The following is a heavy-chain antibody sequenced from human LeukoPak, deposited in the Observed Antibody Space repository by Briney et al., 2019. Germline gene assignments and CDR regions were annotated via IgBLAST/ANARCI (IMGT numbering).Heavy chain of an antibody. CDR1: EGTFSSYA. V-gene: IGHV1-69*13. CDR3: ASDSTYYYDSSEGYFAS. CDR2: IIPIFGTP. Sequence: AVKVSCKSSEGTFSSYAISWVRQAPGQGLEGMGGIIPIFGTPNYAQKCQGRVTIAANESTSTPYMELTNLRSEDTAFYYWASDSTYYYDSSEGYFASWGPGKLVTVS. D-gene: IGHD3-22*01. J-gene: IGHJ4*02.